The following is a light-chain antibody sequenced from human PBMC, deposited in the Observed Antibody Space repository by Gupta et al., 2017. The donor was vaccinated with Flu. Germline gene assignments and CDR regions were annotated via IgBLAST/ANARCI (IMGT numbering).Light chain of an antibody. Sequence: GQTTTITVSGADVASDSVYWYLRSPAQSPLLLVVNHRSRRPGIPARFSGSKYASTATLIISAVEAGDEADFFCHVWDSRDDNPVFGGGTKLTVL. CDR1: DVASDS. CDR3: HVWDSRDDNPV. CDR2: NHR. J-gene: IGLJ2*01. V-gene: IGLV3-21*02.